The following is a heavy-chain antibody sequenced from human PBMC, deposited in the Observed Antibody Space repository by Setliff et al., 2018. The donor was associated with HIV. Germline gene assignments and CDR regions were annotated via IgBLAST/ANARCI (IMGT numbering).Heavy chain of an antibody. CDR2: IYTIGST. J-gene: IGHJ4*02. D-gene: IGHD3-22*01. CDR1: GGSISSYY. V-gene: IGHV4-4*09. Sequence: SETLSLTCTVSGGSISSYYWSWIRRPPGKGLEWIGYIYTIGSTNYNPSLKSRVTISVDTSKNQFSLKLSSVTAAYTAVYYCARGLSFYDPGGFDYWGQGTLVTVSS. CDR3: ARGLSFYDPGGFDY.